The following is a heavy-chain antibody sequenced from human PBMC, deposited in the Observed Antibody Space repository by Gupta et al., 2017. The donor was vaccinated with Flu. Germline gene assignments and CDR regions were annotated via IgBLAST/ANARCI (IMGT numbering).Heavy chain of an antibody. CDR2: IYYSGST. CDR3: TRPTVPSTAFDI. J-gene: IGHJ3*02. V-gene: IGHV4-39*01. Sequence: IRQPPGKGLEWIGSIYYSGSTYYNPSLKSRVTISVDTSKNQFSLKLSSVTAADTAVYYGTRPTVPSTAFDIWGQGTMVTVSS. D-gene: IGHD4-17*01.